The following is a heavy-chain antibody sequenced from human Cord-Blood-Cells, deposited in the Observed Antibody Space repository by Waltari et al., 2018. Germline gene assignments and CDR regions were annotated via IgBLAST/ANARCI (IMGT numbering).Heavy chain of an antibody. V-gene: IGHV7-4-1*02. CDR3: ARDGGAAAASAEYFQH. CDR2: INTNTGNP. J-gene: IGHJ1*01. CDR1: GYTFTSYA. Sequence: QVQLVQSGSELKKPGASVKVSCKAPGYTFTSYAWNWVRQAPGKGLEWMGWINTNTGNPTYAQGFTGRFVFSLDNSVSTAYLQISRLKAEDTAVYYCARDGGAAAASAEYFQHWGQGTLVTVAS. D-gene: IGHD6-13*01.